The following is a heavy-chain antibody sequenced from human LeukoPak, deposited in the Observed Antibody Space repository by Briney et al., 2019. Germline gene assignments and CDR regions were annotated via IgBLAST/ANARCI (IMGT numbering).Heavy chain of an antibody. V-gene: IGHV4-59*01. CDR2: IYYSGST. CDR3: ARQPSSWFTSFDS. CDR1: GGSLSSYF. Sequence: AETLCLTCTASGGSLSSYFWSWIRQPPGKGLEWIAYIYYSGSTNYNPSFKSRVTISVDTSKNQFSLKLSSVTAADTAVYYCARQPSSWFTSFDSWGQGTLVTVSS. D-gene: IGHD6-13*01. J-gene: IGHJ4*02.